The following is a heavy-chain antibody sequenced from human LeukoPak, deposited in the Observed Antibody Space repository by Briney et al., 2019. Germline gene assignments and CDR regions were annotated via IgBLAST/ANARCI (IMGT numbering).Heavy chain of an antibody. Sequence: GGSLRLSCVASGFTFSNYWMHWVRQAPGKGLVWVSRIKTDGSRTNYADSVKGRFTISRDNAKNTVYLEMNSPRSEDTAVYYCARAIGSSWGKVDYWGQGTLVTVSS. D-gene: IGHD6-13*01. CDR1: GFTFSNYW. CDR2: IKTDGSRT. J-gene: IGHJ4*02. V-gene: IGHV3-74*01. CDR3: ARAIGSSWGKVDY.